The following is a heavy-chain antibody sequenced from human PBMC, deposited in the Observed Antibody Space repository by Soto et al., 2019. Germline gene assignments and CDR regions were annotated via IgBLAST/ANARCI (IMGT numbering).Heavy chain of an antibody. D-gene: IGHD4-17*01. CDR3: ARETYGDYVGYFDP. CDR2: INHSGST. CDR1: GGSFSGYY. J-gene: IGHJ5*02. Sequence: PSETLSLTCAVYGGSFSGYYWSWIRQSPGMKLEWIGEINHSGSTNYNPSLKGRVTISVDTSKNQFSLKLSSVTAADTSVYYCARETYGDYVGYFDPWGQGIQVTVSS. V-gene: IGHV4-34*09.